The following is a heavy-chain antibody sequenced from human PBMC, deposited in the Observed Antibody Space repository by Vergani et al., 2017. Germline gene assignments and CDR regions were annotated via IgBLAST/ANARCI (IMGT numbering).Heavy chain of an antibody. Sequence: QVQLVESGGGVVQPGRSLRLSCAASGFTFSSYGMHWVRQAPGKGLEWVAVISYEGSNKYYADAVKGRFTIARDNSKNTLYLQMNSLRAEDTAVYYCAKGPGRLYYWGQGTLVTVSS. J-gene: IGHJ4*02. D-gene: IGHD2/OR15-2a*01. V-gene: IGHV3-30*18. CDR3: AKGPGRLYY. CDR2: ISYEGSNK. CDR1: GFTFSSYG.